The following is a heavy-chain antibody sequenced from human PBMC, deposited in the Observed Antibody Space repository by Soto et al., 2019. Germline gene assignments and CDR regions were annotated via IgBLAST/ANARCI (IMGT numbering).Heavy chain of an antibody. D-gene: IGHD2-2*01. CDR1: GFTFSNYW. CDR3: ARGHSTSPNWFVS. Sequence: PGGSLRLSCSVSGFTFSNYWLRWVRQAPGKGLKWVANIKLDGSAKYYVDSVKGRFTISRDNAKNSLYLQMNNLRAEDTAVYYCARGHSTSPNWFVSWGQGTLVTVSS. CDR2: IKLDGSAK. J-gene: IGHJ5*01. V-gene: IGHV3-7*03.